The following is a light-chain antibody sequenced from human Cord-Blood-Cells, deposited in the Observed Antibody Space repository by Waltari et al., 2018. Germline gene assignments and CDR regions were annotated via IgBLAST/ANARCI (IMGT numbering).Light chain of an antibody. CDR3: QQANSFPIT. V-gene: IGKV1-12*01. CDR1: KGISSW. Sequence: DIQMSQSPSSVSASVGDRVTIACRVGKGISSWLAWYQQKPGKAPKPLIYAASSLQSGVPSRYGGSGSVTDFTHAISGLQPVDVATYYCQQANSFPITFGQGTRLEIK. J-gene: IGKJ5*01. CDR2: AAS.